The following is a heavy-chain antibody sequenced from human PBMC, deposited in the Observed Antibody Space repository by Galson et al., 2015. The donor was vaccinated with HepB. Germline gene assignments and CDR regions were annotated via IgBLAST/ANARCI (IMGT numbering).Heavy chain of an antibody. V-gene: IGHV1-46*01. D-gene: IGHD3-22*01. CDR3: ARENLDDSSGFYAFDI. CDR2: INPSGGST. CDR1: GYTFTSYY. J-gene: IGHJ3*02. Sequence: SVKVSCKASGYTFTSYYMHWVRQAPGQGLEWMGIINPSGGSTSYAQKFQGRVTMTRDTSTSTVYMELSSLRSEDTAVYYCARENLDDSSGFYAFDIWGQGTMVAVSS.